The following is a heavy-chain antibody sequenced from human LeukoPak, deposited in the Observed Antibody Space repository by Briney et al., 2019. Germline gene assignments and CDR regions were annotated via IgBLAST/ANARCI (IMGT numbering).Heavy chain of an antibody. J-gene: IGHJ4*02. V-gene: IGHV4-59*01. D-gene: IGHD3-22*01. CDR2: IYYSGST. CDR3: ARVSDDSSGYYHY. Sequence: TSETLSLTCTVTGGSISSYYWSWIRQPPGKGLEWIGYIYYSGSTNYNPSLQSRVTISVDTSKNQFSLKLSSVTAADTAVYYCARVSDDSSGYYHYWGQGTLVTVSS. CDR1: GGSISSYY.